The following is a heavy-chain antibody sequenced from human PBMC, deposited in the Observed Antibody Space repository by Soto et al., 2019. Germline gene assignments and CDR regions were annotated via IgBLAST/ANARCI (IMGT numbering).Heavy chain of an antibody. CDR2: IDPSDSYT. D-gene: IGHD3-10*01. Sequence: GESLKISCKGSGYSFTSYWISWVRQMPGKGLEWMGRIDPSDSYTNYSPSFQGHVTISADKSISTAYLQWSSLKASDTAMYYCARHVAYYYGSESYNDYWGQGTLVTVSS. V-gene: IGHV5-10-1*01. CDR1: GYSFTSYW. J-gene: IGHJ4*02. CDR3: ARHVAYYYGSESYNDY.